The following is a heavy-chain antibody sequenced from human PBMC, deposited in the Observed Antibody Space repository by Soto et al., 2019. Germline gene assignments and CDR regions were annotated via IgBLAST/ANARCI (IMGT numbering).Heavy chain of an antibody. V-gene: IGHV1-2*04. CDR2: INPNSGGT. CDR3: ARECGTGTIPFFDY. D-gene: IGHD1-1*01. CDR1: GYSFTGYY. J-gene: IGHJ4*02. Sequence: ASVKVSCKASGYSFTGYYMHWVRQAPGQGLEWMGWINPNSGGTNYAQKFQGWVTMTRDTSISTAYMELSRLRSDDTAVYYCARECGTGTIPFFDYWGQGTLVTVSS.